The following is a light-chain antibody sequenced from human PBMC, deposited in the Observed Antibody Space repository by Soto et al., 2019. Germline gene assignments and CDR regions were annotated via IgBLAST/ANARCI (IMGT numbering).Light chain of an antibody. V-gene: IGLV1-51*01. CDR1: SSNIGNNY. CDR2: DNH. CDR3: GTWDSSLSDVV. J-gene: IGLJ2*01. Sequence: QSVLTQPPSVSAAPGQKVTISCSGSSSNIGNNYVSWYQRLPGTAPKLLIYDNHKRPSGIPDRFSGSKSGTSATLGITGLKTGDEADYYCGTWDSSLSDVVFGGGTKLTVL.